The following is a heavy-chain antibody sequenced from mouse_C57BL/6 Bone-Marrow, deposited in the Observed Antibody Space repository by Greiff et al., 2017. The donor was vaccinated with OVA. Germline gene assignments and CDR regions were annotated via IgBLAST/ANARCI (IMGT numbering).Heavy chain of an antibody. J-gene: IGHJ3*01. V-gene: IGHV1-58*01. CDR3: ARGGRGRLGWFAY. Sequence: EVQLQQSGAELVRPGSSVKMSCKTSGYTFTSYGINWVKQRPGQGLEWIGYIYIGNGYTAYNEKFKGKATLTSDTSSSTAYMQLSSLTSEESAIYFCARGGRGRLGWFAYWGQGTLVTVSA. D-gene: IGHD3-3*01. CDR1: GYTFTSYG. CDR2: IYIGNGYT.